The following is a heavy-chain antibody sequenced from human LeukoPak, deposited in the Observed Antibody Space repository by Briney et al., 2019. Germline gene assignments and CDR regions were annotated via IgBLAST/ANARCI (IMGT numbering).Heavy chain of an antibody. V-gene: IGHV1-18*01. J-gene: IGHJ5*02. CDR2: ISTSNGDT. CDR1: GYIFANYD. D-gene: IGHD2-2*01. CDR3: ARDPYHRLGPPLDL. Sequence: ASVKVSCXASGYIFANYDITWVRQAPGQGLEWMGRISTSNGDTNYAQSLQGRVTMTTDTFTSTVYMELRSLRSDDTAVYYCARDPYHRLGPPLDLWGQGTLVTASS.